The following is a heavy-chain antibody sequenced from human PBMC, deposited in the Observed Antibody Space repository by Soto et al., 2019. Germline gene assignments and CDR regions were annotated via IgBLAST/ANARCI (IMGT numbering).Heavy chain of an antibody. CDR3: AKDWHNWNTRGGFDY. V-gene: IGHV3-9*01. D-gene: IGHD1-1*01. J-gene: IGHJ4*02. Sequence: GGSLRLSCAASGFTFDDYAMHWVRQAPGKGLEWVSGISWNSGSIGYAESVKGRFTISRDNAKNSLYLQMNSLRAEDTALYYCAKDWHNWNTRGGFDYWGQGTLVTVSS. CDR2: ISWNSGSI. CDR1: GFTFDDYA.